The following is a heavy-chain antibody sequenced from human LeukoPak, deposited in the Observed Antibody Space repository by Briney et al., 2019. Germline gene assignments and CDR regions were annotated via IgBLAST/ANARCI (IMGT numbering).Heavy chain of an antibody. Sequence: SETLSLTCTVSGGSISSSSYYWGWIRQPPGKGLEWIGSIYYSGSTYYNPSLKSRVTISVDTSKNQFSLKLSSVTAADTAVYYCARDSRDGYVDYWGQGTLVTVSS. CDR2: IYYSGST. V-gene: IGHV4-39*07. J-gene: IGHJ4*02. CDR1: GGSISSSSYY. D-gene: IGHD5-24*01. CDR3: ARDSRDGYVDY.